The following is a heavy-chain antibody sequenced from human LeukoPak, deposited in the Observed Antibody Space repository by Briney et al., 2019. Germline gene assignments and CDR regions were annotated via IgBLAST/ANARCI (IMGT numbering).Heavy chain of an antibody. V-gene: IGHV3-21*01. CDR3: ASAPPRGLGELSLWAFDI. CDR1: GFTFSSYS. D-gene: IGHD3-16*02. J-gene: IGHJ3*02. CDR2: ISSSSSYI. Sequence: GGSLRLSCAASGFTFSSYSMNWDRQAPGKGLEWVSSISSSSSYIYYADSVKGRFTISRDNAKNSLYLQMNSLRAEDTAVYYCASAPPRGLGELSLWAFDIWGQGTMVTVSS.